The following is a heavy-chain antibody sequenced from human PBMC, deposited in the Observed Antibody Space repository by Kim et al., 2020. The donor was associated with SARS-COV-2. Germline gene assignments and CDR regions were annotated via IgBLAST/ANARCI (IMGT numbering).Heavy chain of an antibody. CDR2: IYSGGST. CDR1: GFTVSSNY. V-gene: IGHV3-53*01. D-gene: IGHD3-22*01. J-gene: IGHJ4*02. CDR3: ASSDSSGYWEFDY. Sequence: GGSLRLSCAASGFTVSSNYMSWVRQAPGKGLEWVSVIYSGGSTYYADSVKGRFTISRDNSKNTLYLQMNSLRAEDTAVYYCASSDSSGYWEFDYWGQGTLVTVSS.